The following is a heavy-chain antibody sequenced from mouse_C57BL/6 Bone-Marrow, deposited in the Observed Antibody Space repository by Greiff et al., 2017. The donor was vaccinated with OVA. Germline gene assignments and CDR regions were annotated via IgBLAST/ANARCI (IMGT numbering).Heavy chain of an antibody. CDR2: IYPRSGNT. Sequence: VQLQQSGAELARPGASVKLSCKASGYTFTSYGISWVKQRTGQGLEWIGEIYPRSGNTYYNEKFKGKATLTADKSSSTAYMELRSLTSEDSAVYFCAGLEDSWYFDVWGTGTTVTVSS. J-gene: IGHJ1*03. V-gene: IGHV1-81*01. CDR1: GYTFTSYG. CDR3: AGLEDSWYFDV.